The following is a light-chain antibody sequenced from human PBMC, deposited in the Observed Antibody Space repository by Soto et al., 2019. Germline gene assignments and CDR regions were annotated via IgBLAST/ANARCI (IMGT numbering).Light chain of an antibody. Sequence: QSVLTQPPTASATPGQKVTISCSGSWSNIGRNYVYWYRQVPGTAPNLLIYRTDQRPSGVPDRFSGSKSGTSASLTISGLRSEDEADYYCVAWDDILRGGVFGGGTQLTVL. CDR1: WSNIGRNY. V-gene: IGLV1-47*01. CDR3: VAWDDILRGGV. CDR2: RTD. J-gene: IGLJ7*01.